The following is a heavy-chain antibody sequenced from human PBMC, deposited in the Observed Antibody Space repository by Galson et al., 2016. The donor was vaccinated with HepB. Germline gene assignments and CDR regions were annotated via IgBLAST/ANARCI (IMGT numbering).Heavy chain of an antibody. CDR1: GFNFNIFA. CDR3: ARTAKLSSSGHYFDY. CDR2: IWYDGYYK. V-gene: IGHV3-33*01. Sequence: SLRLSCAAPGFNFNIFAMHWVRQAPGKGLEWVAVIWYDGYYKYYGDSVKGRFTISRDNSENTLYLQMDSLTTEDTAVYYCARTAKLSSSGHYFDYWGQGTLGTVSS. D-gene: IGHD1-1*01. J-gene: IGHJ4*02.